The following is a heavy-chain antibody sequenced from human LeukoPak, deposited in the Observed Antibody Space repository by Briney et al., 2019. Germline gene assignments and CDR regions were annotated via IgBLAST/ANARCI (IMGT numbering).Heavy chain of an antibody. J-gene: IGHJ4*02. CDR3: TRSSGWWSLDY. D-gene: IGHD6-13*01. CDR1: GDSISNGNW. CDR2: ISHVGST. Sequence: PSETLSLTCTVSGDSISNGNWWNWVRLSPGKGLDWIGEISHVGSTKYSPSLKDRVTISKDNSKNQFSLKLNSVTAADTATYYCTRSSGWWSLDYWGQGALVTVSS. V-gene: IGHV4-4*02.